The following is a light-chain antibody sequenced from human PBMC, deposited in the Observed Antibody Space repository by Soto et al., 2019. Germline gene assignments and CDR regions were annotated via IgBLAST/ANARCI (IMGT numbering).Light chain of an antibody. CDR3: QQYNSWPPIT. CDR2: AAS. CDR1: QGISSY. V-gene: IGKV1-8*01. J-gene: IGKJ5*01. Sequence: IRMTQSPSSFSASTLDIFTITCRASQGISSYLAWYQQKPGKAPKLLIYAASTLQSGVPSRFSGSGSGTDFTLTISCLQSEDFAVYYCQQYNSWPPITFGQGTRLEIK.